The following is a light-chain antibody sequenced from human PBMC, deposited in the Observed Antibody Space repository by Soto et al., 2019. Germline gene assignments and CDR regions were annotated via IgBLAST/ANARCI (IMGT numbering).Light chain of an antibody. CDR1: GSDVGGSNY. CDR2: DVS. Sequence: QSALTQPASVSGSPGQSITISCTGTGSDVGGSNYVSWYQQHPGKAPKLMIYDVSNRPLGVSNRFSGSKSGNTASLTISGLQAEDEADYYCCSSTSSSPYVFGTVTKLTVL. V-gene: IGLV2-14*03. J-gene: IGLJ1*01. CDR3: CSSTSSSPYV.